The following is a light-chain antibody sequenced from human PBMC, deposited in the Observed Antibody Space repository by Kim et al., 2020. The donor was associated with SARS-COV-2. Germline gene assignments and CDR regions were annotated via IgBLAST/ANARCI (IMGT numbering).Light chain of an antibody. CDR2: GAS. Sequence: EIVMTQSPATLSESPGERATLSCRASQYISNYLAWYQVKPGQPPRLLIYGASARATGVTARYSGGGSGTEFTLTISSLQSEDFAVYYCQQYNDWPLLTFGGGTKVDIK. CDR1: QYISNY. J-gene: IGKJ4*01. CDR3: QQYNDWPLLT. V-gene: IGKV3D-15*01.